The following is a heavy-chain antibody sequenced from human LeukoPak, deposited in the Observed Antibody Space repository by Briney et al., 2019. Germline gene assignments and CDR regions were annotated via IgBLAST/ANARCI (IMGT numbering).Heavy chain of an antibody. CDR2: INPVNGGS. D-gene: IGHD2-21*01. J-gene: IGHJ4*02. CDR3: TRDLDIVATIINV. V-gene: IGHV1-2*02. CDR1: GYIFTAYF. Sequence: RASVKVSCKASGYIFTAYFLHRVRQAPGQGPEWMGWINPVNGGSEYAQKFQGRVNMTRDTSTSTVYMELTRLTSNDTAMYFCTRDLDIVATIINVWGQGTLVTVSS.